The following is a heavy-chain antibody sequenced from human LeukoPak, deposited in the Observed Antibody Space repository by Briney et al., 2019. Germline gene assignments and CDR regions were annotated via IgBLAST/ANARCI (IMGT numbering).Heavy chain of an antibody. J-gene: IGHJ4*02. CDR3: ARHVSYCSGNSCYNEGGYFDY. Sequence: SETLSLTCAVYGGSFSGYYWSWIRQPPGKGLEWIGEINHSGSTNYNPSLKSRVTISVDTSKNQFSLKLSSVTAADTAVYYCARHVSYCSGNSCYNEGGYFDYWGQGTLVTASS. D-gene: IGHD2-2*01. CDR1: GGSFSGYY. CDR2: INHSGST. V-gene: IGHV4-34*01.